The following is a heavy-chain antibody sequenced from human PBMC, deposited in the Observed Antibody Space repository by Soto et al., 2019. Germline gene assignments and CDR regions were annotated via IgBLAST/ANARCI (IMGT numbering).Heavy chain of an antibody. CDR3: ARDRDIVGASPLAY. Sequence: EVQLVESGGGLVQPGGSLRRSCAASGFTFRGYWMHWVRQAPGKRLVWVSHITTDGGSTNYADSVKGRFTISRDNAKDTLCLYMSSLRVDDTAVYYSARDRDIVGASPLAYWGQGTLVTVSS. D-gene: IGHD1-26*01. CDR1: GFTFRGYW. V-gene: IGHV3-74*01. CDR2: ITTDGGST. J-gene: IGHJ4*02.